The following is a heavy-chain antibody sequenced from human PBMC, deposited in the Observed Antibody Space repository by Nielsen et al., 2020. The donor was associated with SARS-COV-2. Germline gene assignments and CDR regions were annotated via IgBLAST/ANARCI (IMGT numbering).Heavy chain of an antibody. V-gene: IGHV4-39*07. CDR2: TYHNGDT. CDR3: ARDGRYSYGSGFDY. D-gene: IGHD5-18*01. Sequence: GSLRLSCTVSGWSISSSSYYWGWIRQAPGKGLEWIGSTYHNGDTNYNPSLKSRVTISVDTSKNQFSLKLSSVTAADTAVYYCARDGRYSYGSGFDYWGQGTLVTVSS. J-gene: IGHJ4*02. CDR1: GWSISSSSYY.